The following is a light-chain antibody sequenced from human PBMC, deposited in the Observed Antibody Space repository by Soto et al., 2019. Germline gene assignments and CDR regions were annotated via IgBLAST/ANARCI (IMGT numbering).Light chain of an antibody. J-gene: IGKJ1*01. CDR2: DAS. CDR3: QQCYIYWT. V-gene: IGKV1-5*01. CDR1: QRVNTC. Sequence: DIQMTQSPSTLSASVGDRVSITCRASQRVNTCLAWYQQKPGKAPTLLIYDASSLEPGVPSRFSGSGSGTEFTLSINSLQPDDFATYYCQQCYIYWTFGQGTKVDIK.